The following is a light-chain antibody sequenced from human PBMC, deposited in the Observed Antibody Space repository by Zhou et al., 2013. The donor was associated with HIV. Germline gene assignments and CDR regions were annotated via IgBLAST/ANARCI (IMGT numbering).Light chain of an antibody. J-gene: IGKJ1*01. Sequence: EIVMTQSPATLSVSPGERATLSCRASQSVSSNLAWYQQKPGQAPRLLIYGAANRATGIPDRFSGSGSGTDFSLTISRLEPEDFAVYYCQQYGRAPWTFGQGTKV. CDR3: QQYGRAPWT. V-gene: IGKV3-20*01. CDR2: GAA. CDR1: QSVSSN.